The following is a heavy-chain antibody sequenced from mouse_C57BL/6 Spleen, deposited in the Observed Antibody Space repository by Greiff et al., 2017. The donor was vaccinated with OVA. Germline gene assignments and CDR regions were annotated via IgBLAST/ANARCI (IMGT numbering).Heavy chain of an antibody. V-gene: IGHV2-9-1*01. CDR1: GFSLTSYA. J-gene: IGHJ4*01. CDR3: ARKGSHYYAMDY. Sequence: QVQLQQSGPGLVAPSQSLSITCTVSGFSLTSYAISWVRQPPGKGLEWLGVIWTGGGPNYNSAPKSRLSISKDNSKSQVFLKMISLQPDDTARYYCARKGSHYYAMDYWGQGTSVTVSS. CDR2: IWTGGGP.